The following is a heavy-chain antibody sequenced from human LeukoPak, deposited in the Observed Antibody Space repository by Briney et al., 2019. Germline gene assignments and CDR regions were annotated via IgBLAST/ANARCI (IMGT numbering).Heavy chain of an antibody. CDR3: ARDRNYDFWSGSGVI. CDR2: INHRGST. D-gene: IGHD3-3*01. V-gene: IGHV4-34*01. CDR1: GGSFSGYY. Sequence: SETLSLTCAVYGGSFSGYYWSWIRQPPGKGLEWIGEINHRGSTNYNPSLKSRVTISVDTSKNQFSLKLSSVTAADTAVYYCARDRNYDFWSGSGVIWGQGTLVTVSS. J-gene: IGHJ4*02.